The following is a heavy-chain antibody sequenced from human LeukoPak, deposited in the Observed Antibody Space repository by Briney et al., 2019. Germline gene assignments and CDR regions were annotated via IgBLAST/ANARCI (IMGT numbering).Heavy chain of an antibody. CDR3: AKDRAEDGWLQLPFDY. CDR1: GFTFSSYA. V-gene: IGHV3-23*01. J-gene: IGHJ4*02. Sequence: PGGSLRLSCAASGFTFSSYAMSWVRQAPGKGLEWVSGISGSGESTYYADSVKGRFTISRDNSKNTLYLQINSLRVEDTAVYYCAKDRAEDGWLQLPFDYWGQGTLVTVSS. CDR2: ISGSGEST. D-gene: IGHD5-24*01.